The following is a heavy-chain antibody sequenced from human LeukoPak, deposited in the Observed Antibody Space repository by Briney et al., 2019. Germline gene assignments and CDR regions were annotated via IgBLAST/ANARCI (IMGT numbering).Heavy chain of an antibody. CDR2: ISYDGSNK. D-gene: IGHD2-21*02. CDR3: ARVIYGGNSHYFDG. V-gene: IGHV3-30-3*01. Sequence: GGSLRLSCAASGFTFSSYAMLWVRQAPGKGLEWVAVISYDGSNKYYADSVKGRFTISRDNSKNTLYLQMNSLRAEGTAVYYCARVIYGGNSHYFDGWGQGTLVTASS. CDR1: GFTFSSYA. J-gene: IGHJ4*02.